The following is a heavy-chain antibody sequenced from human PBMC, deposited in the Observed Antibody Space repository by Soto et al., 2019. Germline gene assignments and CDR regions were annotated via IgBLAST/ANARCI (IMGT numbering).Heavy chain of an antibody. CDR3: AKRYYDSSGYSPFDY. J-gene: IGHJ4*02. D-gene: IGHD3-22*01. Sequence: GALRLSCAASVFTFSSYAMSWVRQAPGKGLEWVSAISGSGGSTYYADSVKGRFTISRDNSKNTLYLQMNSLRAEDTAVYYCAKRYYDSSGYSPFDYWGQGTLVTVSS. V-gene: IGHV3-23*01. CDR1: VFTFSSYA. CDR2: ISGSGGST.